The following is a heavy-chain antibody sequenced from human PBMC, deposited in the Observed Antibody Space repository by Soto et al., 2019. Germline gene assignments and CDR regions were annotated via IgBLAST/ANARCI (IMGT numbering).Heavy chain of an antibody. V-gene: IGHV3-23*01. CDR3: AKDGYLGYQLPNHYDY. CDR2: ISGSGGST. Sequence: EVQLLESGGGLVQPGGSLRLSCAASGFTFSSYAMSWVRQAPGKGLEWVSAISGSGGSTYYADSVKGRFTISRDNSKNTLYLLMNSLRAEDTAVYYCAKDGYLGYQLPNHYDYWGQGTLVTVSS. CDR1: GFTFSSYA. D-gene: IGHD2-2*01. J-gene: IGHJ4*02.